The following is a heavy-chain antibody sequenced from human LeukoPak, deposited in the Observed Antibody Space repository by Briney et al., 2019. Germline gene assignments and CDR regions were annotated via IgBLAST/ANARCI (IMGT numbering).Heavy chain of an antibody. D-gene: IGHD3-22*01. V-gene: IGHV3-48*03. CDR3: ARDGIDYDSSGYLDY. CDR1: GFTFSSYE. Sequence: GGSLRLSCAASGFTFSSYEMNWVRQAPGKGLEWVSYISSSGSTIYYADSVKGRFTISRDNAKNSLYLQMNSLRAEDTALYYCARDGIDYDSSGYLDYWGQGTLVTVSS. CDR2: ISSSGSTI. J-gene: IGHJ4*02.